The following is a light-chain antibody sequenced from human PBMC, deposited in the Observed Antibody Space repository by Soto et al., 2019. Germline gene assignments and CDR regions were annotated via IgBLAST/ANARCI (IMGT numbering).Light chain of an antibody. J-gene: IGKJ1*01. CDR3: QQSNSYSWT. CDR1: QSISSW. Sequence: DIQMTQSPSTLSASVGDRVTITCRASQSISSWLAWYQQKPGKATKLLIYDASSLESGVPSRFSGSGSGTEFTLTISSLQQDDGATYYCQQSNSYSWTFGQGTKVDIK. CDR2: DAS. V-gene: IGKV1-5*01.